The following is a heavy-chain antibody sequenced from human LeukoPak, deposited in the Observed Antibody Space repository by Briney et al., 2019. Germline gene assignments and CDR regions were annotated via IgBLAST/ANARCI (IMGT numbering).Heavy chain of an antibody. J-gene: IGHJ4*02. CDR1: GFTFSSYA. D-gene: IGHD6-13*01. CDR2: ISGSGGST. V-gene: IGHV3-23*01. CDR3: AKPGYSSSWSFDY. Sequence: GGSLRLSCAASGFTFSSYAMSWVRQAPGKGLEWVSAISGSGGSTYYADSVKGRFTISRDNSKNTLYLQMNSLSAEVTAVCYCAKPGYSSSWSFDYWGQGTLVTVSS.